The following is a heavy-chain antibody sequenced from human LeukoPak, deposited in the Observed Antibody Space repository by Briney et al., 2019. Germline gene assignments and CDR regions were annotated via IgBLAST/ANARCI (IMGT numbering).Heavy chain of an antibody. Sequence: PSETLSLTCAVSGYPIRSGDYWGWIRQSPGKGLEWIGSIYHSGSTHYNPSLKSRVTISVDTSKNQFSLMLSSVTAADTAVYYCARNRSVTTTPGFDHWGQGTQVTVSS. V-gene: IGHV4-38-2*01. CDR2: IYHSGST. CDR1: GYPIRSGDY. J-gene: IGHJ4*02. D-gene: IGHD4-17*01. CDR3: ARNRSVTTTPGFDH.